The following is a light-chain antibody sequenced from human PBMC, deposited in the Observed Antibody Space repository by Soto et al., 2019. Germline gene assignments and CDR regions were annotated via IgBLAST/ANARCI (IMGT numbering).Light chain of an antibody. CDR3: SSYAGSNNFV. CDR1: SSDIGGYNY. V-gene: IGLV2-8*01. J-gene: IGLJ1*01. CDR2: EVN. Sequence: QSVLTQPPSASGSPGQSVTISCTGTSSDIGGYNYVSWYQHHPGKAPELIIYEVNKRPSGVPDRFSGSKSGNTASLTVSRLQTEDEADYYCSSYAGSNNFVFGTGTKSPS.